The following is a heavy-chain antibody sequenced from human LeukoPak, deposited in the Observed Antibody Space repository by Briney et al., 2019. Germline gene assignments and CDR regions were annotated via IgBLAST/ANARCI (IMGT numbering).Heavy chain of an antibody. V-gene: IGHV3-66*02. Sequence: PGGSLTLSCAASGFTVNNNYMNWVRQAPGKGLEWVSVIYIGGSTYYAYSVKGRFTISRDNSKNTLYLQMNSLKTEDTDVYYRARGFSGSYCPGYWGQGTLVTVSS. CDR1: GFTVNNNY. CDR2: IYIGGST. CDR3: ARGFSGSYCPGY. D-gene: IGHD1-26*01. J-gene: IGHJ4*02.